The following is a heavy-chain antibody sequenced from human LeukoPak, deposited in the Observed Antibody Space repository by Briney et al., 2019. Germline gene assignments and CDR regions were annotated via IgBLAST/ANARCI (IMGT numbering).Heavy chain of an antibody. CDR3: ARRRMATFDY. CDR2: IYSGGST. Sequence: GGSLRLSCAASGFTVSSNYMSWVRQAPGKGLEWVSVIYSGGSTYYADSVKGRFTISRDNSKNTLYLQMNSRRAEDTAVYYCARRRMATFDYWGQGTLVTVSS. V-gene: IGHV3-53*01. J-gene: IGHJ4*02. D-gene: IGHD5-24*01. CDR1: GFTVSSNY.